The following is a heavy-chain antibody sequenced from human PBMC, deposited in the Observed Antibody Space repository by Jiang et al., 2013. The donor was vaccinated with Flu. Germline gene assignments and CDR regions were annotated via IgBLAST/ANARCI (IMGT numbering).Heavy chain of an antibody. CDR2: VFSFGST. J-gene: IGHJ4*02. V-gene: IGHV4-61*02. Sequence: GLVKPSQTLSLTCTVSGDSISNDNYYWTWIRQPAGKGLEWMGRVFSFGSTSYTPSLKSRLTMSVDRSNNQFSLRLRSVTAADTAIYYCVRENYYESRGYRRSRFDSWGQGILVTVSS. CDR1: GDSISNDNYY. D-gene: IGHD3-22*01. CDR3: VRENYYESRGYRRSRFDS.